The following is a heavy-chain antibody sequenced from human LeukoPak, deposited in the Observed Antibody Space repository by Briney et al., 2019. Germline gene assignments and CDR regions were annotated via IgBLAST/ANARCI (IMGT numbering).Heavy chain of an antibody. V-gene: IGHV1-69*05. J-gene: IGHJ4*01. CDR1: GGTFSSYA. CDR3: ARDPRYSSGWYGEFDY. D-gene: IGHD6-19*01. CDR2: IIPIFGTA. Sequence: SVKVSCKASGGTFSSYAISWVRQAPGQGLEWMGRIIPIFGTANYAQKFQGRVTITTDESTSTAYMELSSLRSEDTAVYYCARDPRYSSGWYGEFDYWGHGTLVTVSS.